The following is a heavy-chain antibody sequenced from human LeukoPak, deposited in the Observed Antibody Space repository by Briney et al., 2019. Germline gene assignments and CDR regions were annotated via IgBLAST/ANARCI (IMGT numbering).Heavy chain of an antibody. J-gene: IGHJ4*02. CDR1: GGSISSYY. CDR2: IYYSGST. D-gene: IGHD3-22*01. V-gene: IGHV4-59*01. CDR3: AREDSWLSYFDY. Sequence: SETLSLTCTVSGGSISSYYWSWIRQPPGKVLEWIGYIYYSGSTNYNPSLKSRVTISVDTSKNQFSLKLSSVTAADTAVYYCAREDSWLSYFDYWGQGTLVTVSS.